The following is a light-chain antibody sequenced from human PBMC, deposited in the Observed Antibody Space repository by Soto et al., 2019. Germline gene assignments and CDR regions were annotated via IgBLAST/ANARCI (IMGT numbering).Light chain of an antibody. CDR3: QQRSNWPVT. J-gene: IGKJ3*01. CDR2: DAS. V-gene: IGKV3-11*01. Sequence: EIVLTQSPATPSLSAGARATLSCRASQSVSSYLAWYQQKPGQAPRLLIYDASNRATGIPARFSGSGSGTGFPLTISSLEPEDFAVYYCQQRSNWPVTFGPGTRWIS. CDR1: QSVSSY.